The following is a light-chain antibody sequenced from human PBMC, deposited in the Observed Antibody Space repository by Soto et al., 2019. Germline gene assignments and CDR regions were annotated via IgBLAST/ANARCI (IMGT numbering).Light chain of an antibody. CDR3: QQYNSYRWT. CDR1: QSISNW. J-gene: IGKJ1*01. CDR2: KAS. V-gene: IGKV1-5*03. Sequence: DIQMTQSPSTLSASVGYRVTITCRASQSISNWLAWYQQKPGKAPKLLIHKASSLESGVPSRFSGSGSGTEFTLTISSLQPDDFATYYCQQYNSYRWTFGQGTKVEIK.